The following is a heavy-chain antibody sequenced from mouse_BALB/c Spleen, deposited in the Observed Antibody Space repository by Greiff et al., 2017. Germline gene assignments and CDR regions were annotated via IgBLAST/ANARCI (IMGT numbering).Heavy chain of an antibody. CDR3: ARDERELGLPFAY. CDR2: ISNLAYSI. V-gene: IGHV5-15*02. CDR1: GFTFSDYG. J-gene: IGHJ3*01. D-gene: IGHD3-1*01. Sequence: EVMLVESGGGLVQPGGSRKLSCAASGFTFSDYGMAWVRQAPGKGPEWVAFISNLAYSIYYADTVTGRFTISRENAKNTLYLEMSSLRSEDTAMYYCARDERELGLPFAYWGQGTLVTVSA.